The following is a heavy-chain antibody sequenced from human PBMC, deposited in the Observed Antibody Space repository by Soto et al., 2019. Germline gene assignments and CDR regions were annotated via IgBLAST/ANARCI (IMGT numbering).Heavy chain of an antibody. D-gene: IGHD2-2*01. J-gene: IGHJ4*02. V-gene: IGHV4-34*01. CDR3: ARGIGYCSSINCYSSRRLRFDS. CDR2: VKPSGTT. Sequence: QGQLQQWGAGLLKPSETLSLTCAVYGGSFSGYYGTWIRQSPEKGLEWIGEVKPSGTTYYNPSLKARVTISVHTPKNQFSLKMSSVTAADTAVYYCARGIGYCSSINCYSSRRLRFDSWGQGTLVTVSS. CDR1: GGSFSGYY.